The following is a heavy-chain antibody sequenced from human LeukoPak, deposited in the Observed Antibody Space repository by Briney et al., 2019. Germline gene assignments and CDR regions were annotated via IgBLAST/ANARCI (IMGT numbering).Heavy chain of an antibody. J-gene: IGHJ5*02. CDR3: ARDKEEGYANFDP. CDR2: MYTSGSA. D-gene: IGHD5-12*01. Sequence: PSETLSLXCTVSGGSISSHYWSWIRQPAGKGLEWIGRMYTSGSANYSPSLKSRVTMSVDTSKKQISLKLSSVTAADTAVYYCARDKEEGYANFDPWGQGILVTVSS. CDR1: GGSISSHY. V-gene: IGHV4-4*07.